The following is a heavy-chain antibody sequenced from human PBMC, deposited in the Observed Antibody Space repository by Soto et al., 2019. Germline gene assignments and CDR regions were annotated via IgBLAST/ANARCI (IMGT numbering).Heavy chain of an antibody. J-gene: IGHJ4*02. CDR3: AYRVLRTVFGLVTTTAIYFDF. D-gene: IGHD3-3*01. CDR1: GFSLTTSGVG. Sequence: QITLNESGPTQVKPRQTLTLTCTFSGFSLTTSGVGVGWIRQSPGKAPEWLALIYWDDDKRYSPSLKSRLTITKETSKTLVLLTMADLDPADTATYYCAYRVLRTVFGLVTTTAIYFDFWGQGTPVAVSS. CDR2: IYWDDDK. V-gene: IGHV2-5*02.